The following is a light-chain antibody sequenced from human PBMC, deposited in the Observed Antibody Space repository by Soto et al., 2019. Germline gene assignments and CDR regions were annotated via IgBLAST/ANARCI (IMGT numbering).Light chain of an antibody. J-gene: IGLJ3*02. CDR2: EVS. V-gene: IGLV2-14*03. CDR1: SSDVGGYNY. CDR3: CSYTSSDTWV. Sequence: QSVLTQPASVSGSPGQSITISCTGTSSDVGGYNYVSWYQQQPRKAPKVMIYEVSNRPSGVSNRFSGSKSGYTASLTISGLQAEDDADYYCCSYTSSDTWVFGGGTKLTVL.